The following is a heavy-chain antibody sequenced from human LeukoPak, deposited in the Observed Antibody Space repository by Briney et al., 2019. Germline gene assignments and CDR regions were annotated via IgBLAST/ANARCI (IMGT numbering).Heavy chain of an antibody. CDR3: ARHQPYYYDSSGYYYTPNSGFDY. D-gene: IGHD3-22*01. CDR2: IYYSGST. Sequence: SETLSLTCTVSGGFISSYYWSWIRQPPGKGLEWIGYIYYSGSTNYNPSLKSRVTISVDTSKNQFSLKLSSVTAADTAVYYCARHQPYYYDSSGYYYTPNSGFDYWGQGTLVTVSS. V-gene: IGHV4-59*08. CDR1: GGFISSYY. J-gene: IGHJ4*02.